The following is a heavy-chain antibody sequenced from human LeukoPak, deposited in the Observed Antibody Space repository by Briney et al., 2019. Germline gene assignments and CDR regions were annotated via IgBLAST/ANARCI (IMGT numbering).Heavy chain of an antibody. CDR1: GYSISSGYY. CDR2: AYYSGTT. J-gene: IGHJ3*02. V-gene: IGHV4-38-2*02. Sequence: PSETLSLTCAVSGYSISSGYYWGWIRQPPGKGLEWIGSAYYSGTTYYNPSLKSRVTISLDMSKNQFSLKLSSVTAADTAVYYCAREHYPQAFDIWGQGTMVTVSS. D-gene: IGHD3-10*01. CDR3: AREHYPQAFDI.